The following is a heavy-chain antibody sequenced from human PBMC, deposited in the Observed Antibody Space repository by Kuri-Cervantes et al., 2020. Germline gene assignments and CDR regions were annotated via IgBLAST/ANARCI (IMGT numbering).Heavy chain of an antibody. D-gene: IGHD3-16*01. V-gene: IGHV2-70*11. Sequence: SGPTLVTPTPTLTLTCTFSGFSLSTSGMCVSWIRQPPGKALEWLARIDWDDDKYYSTSLKTRLTISKDTSKNQVVLTMTNMDPVDTATYYCARIRGGENAFDIWGQGTMVTVSS. J-gene: IGHJ3*02. CDR2: IDWDDDK. CDR3: ARIRGGENAFDI. CDR1: GFSLSTSGMC.